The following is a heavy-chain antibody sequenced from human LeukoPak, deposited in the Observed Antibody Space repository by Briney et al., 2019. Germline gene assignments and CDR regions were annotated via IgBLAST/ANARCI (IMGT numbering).Heavy chain of an antibody. Sequence: PSETLSLTCTVSGGSISSYYWSWIRQPPGKGLEWIGYIYTSGSTNYNPSLKGRVTISVDTSKNQFSLKLSSVTAADTAVYYCARLGRGDWFDPWGQGTLVTVSS. CDR2: IYTSGST. D-gene: IGHD4-17*01. V-gene: IGHV4-4*09. CDR1: GGSISSYY. CDR3: ARLGRGDWFDP. J-gene: IGHJ5*02.